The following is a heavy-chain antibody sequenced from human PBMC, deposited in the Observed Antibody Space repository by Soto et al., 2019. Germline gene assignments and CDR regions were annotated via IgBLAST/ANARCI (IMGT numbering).Heavy chain of an antibody. CDR3: ARDVPLNYYDGTFSYYALDV. Sequence: SVKVSCKASGGTFSSHAISWVRQAPGQGLEWMGGIIPFFKATNYAQKFQGRVTITADDSTSTAYMDLYSLRSEDTAVYYCARDVPLNYYDGTFSYYALDVWGQGTTVTV. CDR1: GGTFSSHA. V-gene: IGHV1-69*13. J-gene: IGHJ6*02. D-gene: IGHD3-16*01. CDR2: IIPFFKAT.